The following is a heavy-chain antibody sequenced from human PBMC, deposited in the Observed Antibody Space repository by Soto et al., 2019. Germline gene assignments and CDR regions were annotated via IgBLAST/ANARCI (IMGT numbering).Heavy chain of an antibody. J-gene: IGHJ4*02. V-gene: IGHV4-31*03. CDR2: IYDSGST. Sequence: QVELQESGPGLVKPSQTLSLTCTVSGGSISSGGDYWGWIRQHPGKGLEWIGCIYDSGSTYYNPSPKGGVTIFVDTSKNKYSLNLRAVADADRAVYDCASQASGWYPDYWGQGTLVTVSS. CDR3: ASQASGWYPDY. CDR1: GGSISSGGDY. D-gene: IGHD6-19*01.